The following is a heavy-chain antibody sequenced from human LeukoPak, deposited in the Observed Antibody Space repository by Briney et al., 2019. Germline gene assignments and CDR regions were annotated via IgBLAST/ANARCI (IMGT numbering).Heavy chain of an antibody. CDR3: TRGDSSGRRGRY. D-gene: IGHD6-19*01. J-gene: IGHJ4*02. CDR2: IRSKAYGGTT. V-gene: IGHV3-49*04. Sequence: GGSLRLSCTASGFTFGDYAMSWVRQAPGKGLEWVGFIRSKAYGGTTEYAASVKGRFTISRDDSKSIAYLQMNSLKTEDTAVYYCTRGDSSGRRGRYRGQGTLVTVSS. CDR1: GFTFGDYA.